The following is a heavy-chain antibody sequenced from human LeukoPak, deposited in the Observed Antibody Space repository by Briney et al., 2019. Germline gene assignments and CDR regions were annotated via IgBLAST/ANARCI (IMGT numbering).Heavy chain of an antibody. D-gene: IGHD5/OR15-5a*01. Sequence: PGGSLRLSCAASGFTFSSYSMNWVRQAPGKGLEWVAVISYDGSNKYYADSVRGRFTISRDNSKNTLYLQMNSLRAEDTAVYYCASSLRPGAFDIWGQGTMVTVSS. V-gene: IGHV3-30*03. CDR1: GFTFSSYS. J-gene: IGHJ3*02. CDR3: ASSLRPGAFDI. CDR2: ISYDGSNK.